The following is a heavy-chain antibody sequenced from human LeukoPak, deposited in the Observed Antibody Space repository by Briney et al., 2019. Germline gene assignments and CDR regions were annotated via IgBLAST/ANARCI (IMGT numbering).Heavy chain of an antibody. V-gene: IGHV1-2*02. CDR2: INPNSGGT. J-gene: IGHJ4*02. Sequence: ASVKVSCKVSRYTLTELSMHWVRQAPGQGLEWMGWINPNSGGTNYAQKFQGRVTMTRDTSISTAYMELSRLRSDDTAVYYCAREDFDYWGQGTLVTVSS. CDR3: AREDFDY. CDR1: RYTLTELS.